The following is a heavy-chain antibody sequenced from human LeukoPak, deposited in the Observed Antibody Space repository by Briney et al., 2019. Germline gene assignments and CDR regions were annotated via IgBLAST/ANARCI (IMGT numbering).Heavy chain of an antibody. Sequence: SETLSLTRTVSGGSISSSSYYWGWIRQPPGKGLEWFGSIYYSGSTYYNPSLKSRVTISVDTSKNQFSLKLSSVTAADTAVYYCARVDYYDSSGAFDIWGQGTMVTVSS. D-gene: IGHD3-22*01. CDR3: ARVDYYDSSGAFDI. CDR2: IYYSGST. J-gene: IGHJ3*02. CDR1: GGSISSSSYY. V-gene: IGHV4-39*07.